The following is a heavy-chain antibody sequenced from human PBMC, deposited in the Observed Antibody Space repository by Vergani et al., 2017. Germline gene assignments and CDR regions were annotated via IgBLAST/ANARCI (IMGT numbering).Heavy chain of an antibody. J-gene: IGHJ5*02. D-gene: IGHD3-16*01. V-gene: IGHV3-9*01. CDR3: AKDTRSTVWGWFDP. Sequence: EVQLLESGGGLVQPGGSLRLSCAASGFTFDDYAMHWVRQAPGKGLEWVSGISWNSGSIGYADSVKGRFTISRDNAKNSLYLQMNSLRAEDTALYYCAKDTRSTVWGWFDPWGQGTLVTVSS. CDR1: GFTFDDYA. CDR2: ISWNSGSI.